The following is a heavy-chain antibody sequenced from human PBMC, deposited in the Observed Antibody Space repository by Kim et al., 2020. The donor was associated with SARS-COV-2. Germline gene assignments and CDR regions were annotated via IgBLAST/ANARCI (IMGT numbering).Heavy chain of an antibody. CDR2: IYHSGST. CDR1: GGSISSGGYS. CDR3: ARVSLYGGNSEGVDY. J-gene: IGHJ4*02. D-gene: IGHD2-21*02. Sequence: SETLSLTCAVSGGSISSGGYSWSWIRQPPGQGLEWIGYIYHSGSTYYNPSLKSRVTISVDRSKNQLSLKLSSVTAADTAVYSCARVSLYGGNSEGVDYWGQGTLVSVSS. V-gene: IGHV4-30-2*01.